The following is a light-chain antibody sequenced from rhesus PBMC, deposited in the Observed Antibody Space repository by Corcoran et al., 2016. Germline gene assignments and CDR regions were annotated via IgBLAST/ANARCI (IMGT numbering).Light chain of an antibody. CDR2: YAS. V-gene: IGKV1S14*01. CDR1: QGIRDS. CDR3: LQHNSYPFT. J-gene: IGKJ3*01. Sequence: DIQMTQSPSSLSASVGDTVTITCRASQGIRDSLAWYQQKPGKAPRPLIYYASNLERGVPSRFSGSGSGTDVTLTISSLQPEDFAVYYCLQHNSYPFTFGPGTKLDIK.